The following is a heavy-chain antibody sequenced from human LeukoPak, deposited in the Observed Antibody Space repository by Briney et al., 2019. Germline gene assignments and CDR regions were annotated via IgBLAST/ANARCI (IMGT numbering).Heavy chain of an antibody. V-gene: IGHV4-38-2*02. CDR1: GYSISSGYY. CDR2: IYHSGST. Sequence: PSETLSLTCTVSGYSISSGYYWGWIRQPPNKGLEWIGSIYHSGSTYYNPSLKSRVTISVDTSKNQFSLKLSSVTAADTAVYYCAREGRPDSSGYYYHYWGQGTLVTVSS. J-gene: IGHJ4*02. CDR3: AREGRPDSSGYYYHY. D-gene: IGHD3-22*01.